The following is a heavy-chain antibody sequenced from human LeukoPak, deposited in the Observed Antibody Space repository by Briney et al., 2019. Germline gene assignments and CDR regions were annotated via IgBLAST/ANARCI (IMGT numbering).Heavy chain of an antibody. V-gene: IGHV3-21*01. CDR2: ISSSSSYI. CDR3: AREGLYCGGDCSYAFDI. Sequence: GGSLRLSCAASGFTFSSYSMNWVRQAPGKGLEWVSSISSSSSYIYYADSVKGRFTISRDNSKNTLYLQMNSLRAEDTAVYYCAREGLYCGGDCSYAFDIWGQGTMVTVSS. J-gene: IGHJ3*02. CDR1: GFTFSSYS. D-gene: IGHD2-21*02.